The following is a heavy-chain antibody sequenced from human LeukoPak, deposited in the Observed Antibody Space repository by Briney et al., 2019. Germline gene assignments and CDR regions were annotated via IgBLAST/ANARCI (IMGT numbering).Heavy chain of an antibody. CDR2: ISYDGSNK. J-gene: IGHJ4*02. D-gene: IGHD2-15*01. CDR3: ARDGGSSYDFDY. Sequence: GGSLRLSCAASGFTFSSYAMHWVRQAPGKGLEWVAVISYDGSNKYYADSVKGRFTISRDNSKNTLYLQMDSLRAEDTAVYYCARDGGSSYDFDYWGQGTLVTVSS. CDR1: GFTFSSYA. V-gene: IGHV3-30*04.